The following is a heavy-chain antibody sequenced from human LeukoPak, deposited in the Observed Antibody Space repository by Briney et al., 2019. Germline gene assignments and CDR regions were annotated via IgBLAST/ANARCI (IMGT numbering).Heavy chain of an antibody. CDR1: GFTFSSYG. D-gene: IGHD6-19*01. V-gene: IGHV3-30*18. CDR2: ISYDGSNK. J-gene: IGHJ3*02. Sequence: PGGSLRLSCAASGFTFSSYGMHWVRQAPGKGLEWVAVISYDGSNKYYADSVKGRFTISRSNSKNTLYLQMNSLRAEDTAVYYCAKDRYSSGWGAAFDIWGQGTMVTVSS. CDR3: AKDRYSSGWGAAFDI.